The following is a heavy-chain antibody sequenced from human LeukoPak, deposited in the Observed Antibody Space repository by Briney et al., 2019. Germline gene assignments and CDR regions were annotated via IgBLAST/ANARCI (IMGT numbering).Heavy chain of an antibody. CDR2: IWSDGTNS. V-gene: IGHV3-33*06. Sequence: GRSLRLSCATSGFTFSHYGMHWVRQAPGKGLEWVAVIWSDGTNSFYGDPVKGRFTISRDNFQRPVYLQMSSLRAEDTAVYYCAKAAQRGFDYSNSLDKWGQGTLVTVSS. D-gene: IGHD4-11*01. CDR3: AKAAQRGFDYSNSLDK. CDR1: GFTFSHYG. J-gene: IGHJ4*02.